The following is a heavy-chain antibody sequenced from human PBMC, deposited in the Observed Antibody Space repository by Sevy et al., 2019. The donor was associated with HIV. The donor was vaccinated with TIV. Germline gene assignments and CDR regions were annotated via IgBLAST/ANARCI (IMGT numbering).Heavy chain of an antibody. CDR2: ISWNSGSI. CDR3: AKEIGPNYYGIYDYGMDV. D-gene: IGHD3-10*01. Sequence: GGSLRLSCAASGFTFDDYAMHWVRQAPGKGLEWVSGISWNSGSIGYGDSVKGRFTISRDNAKNSLYLQMNSLRAEDTALYYCAKEIGPNYYGIYDYGMDVWGQGTTVTVSS. CDR1: GFTFDDYA. V-gene: IGHV3-9*01. J-gene: IGHJ6*02.